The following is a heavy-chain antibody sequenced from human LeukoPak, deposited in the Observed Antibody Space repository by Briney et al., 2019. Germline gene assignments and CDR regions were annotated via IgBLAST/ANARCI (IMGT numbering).Heavy chain of an antibody. CDR2: IYYSGST. V-gene: IGHV4-59*01. D-gene: IGHD2-21*01. CDR3: LARIAGFDY. CDR1: GGSISSYY. Sequence: SETLSLTCTVSGGSISSYYWSWIRQPPGKGLEWIGYIYYSGSTNYNPSLKSRVTISADTSKNQFSLKLSSVTAADTAVYYCLARIAGFDYWGQGTLVTVSS. J-gene: IGHJ4*02.